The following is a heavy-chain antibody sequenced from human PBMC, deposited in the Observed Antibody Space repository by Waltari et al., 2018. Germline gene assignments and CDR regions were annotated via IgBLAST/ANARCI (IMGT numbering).Heavy chain of an antibody. Sequence: QVQLQESGPGLVKPSQTLSLICNVSGVSVSSGSVSWTWIRQPAGKGLEWIGLVYASVSTKYNPSLKSPVTISVDTSKNQLSLKLSSVTAADTAVYYCARDRRLLWFGEFNYGMDVWGQGTTVTVSS. CDR1: GVSVSSGSVS. V-gene: IGHV4-61*02. CDR2: VYASVST. CDR3: ARDRRLLWFGEFNYGMDV. J-gene: IGHJ6*02. D-gene: IGHD3-10*01.